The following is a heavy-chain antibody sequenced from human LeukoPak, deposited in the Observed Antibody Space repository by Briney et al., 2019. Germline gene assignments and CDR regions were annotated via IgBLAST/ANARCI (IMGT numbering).Heavy chain of an antibody. CDR1: GYTLTELS. V-gene: IGHV1-24*01. J-gene: IGHJ4*02. CDR2: FDPEDGET. Sequence: ASVKVSCKVSGYTLTELSMHWVRQAPGEGLEWMGGFDPEDGETIYAQKFQGRVTMTEDTSTDTAYMELSSLRSDDTAVYYCARDPGSSSSGDYWGQGTLVTVSS. CDR3: ARDPGSSSSGDY. D-gene: IGHD6-6*01.